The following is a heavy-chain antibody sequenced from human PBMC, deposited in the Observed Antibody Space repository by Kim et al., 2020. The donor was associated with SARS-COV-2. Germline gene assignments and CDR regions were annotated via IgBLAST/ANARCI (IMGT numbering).Heavy chain of an antibody. D-gene: IGHD1-26*01. CDR3: ARGLTGAYRVDV. V-gene: IGHV1-18*01. CDR2: VSGYNDNT. CDR1: GYTFTKYG. Sequence: ASVKVSCKASGYTFTKYGISWVRQAPGQGLEWMGWVSGYNDNTNYAQKLQGRVTMTTDTSTSTAYMDLGSLRSDDTAVYYCARGLTGAYRVDVWGQGTTVTVS. J-gene: IGHJ6*02.